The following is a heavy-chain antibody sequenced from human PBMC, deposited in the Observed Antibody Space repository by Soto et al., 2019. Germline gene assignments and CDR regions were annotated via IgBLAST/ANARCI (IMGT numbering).Heavy chain of an antibody. V-gene: IGHV3-30-3*01. CDR1: GFTFSSYA. Sequence: PGGSLRLPCAASGFTFSSYAMHWVRQAPGKGLEWVAVISYDGSNKYYADSEKGRFTISRDNSKNTLYLQMNSLRAEDTAVYYCAREGLDFWSGYQAFYYYYGMDVWGQGTTVTVSS. CDR3: AREGLDFWSGYQAFYYYYGMDV. D-gene: IGHD3-3*01. J-gene: IGHJ6*02. CDR2: ISYDGSNK.